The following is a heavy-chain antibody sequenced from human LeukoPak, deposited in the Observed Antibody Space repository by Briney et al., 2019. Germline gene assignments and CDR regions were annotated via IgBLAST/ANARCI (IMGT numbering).Heavy chain of an antibody. CDR2: ISFDEKKK. J-gene: IGHJ3*01. Sequence: PGGSLRLSCAASRFPFSSFGMHWVRQALGKGLEWVAFISFDEKKKYSSDFVKGRFTISRDNSKSTLYLRMNSLRSEDTAVYYCARGEADDTSDYFYSTTPFDVWGRGTMVTVSS. CDR3: ARGEADDTSDYFYSTTPFDV. D-gene: IGHD4-11*01. V-gene: IGHV3-30*04. CDR1: RFPFSSFG.